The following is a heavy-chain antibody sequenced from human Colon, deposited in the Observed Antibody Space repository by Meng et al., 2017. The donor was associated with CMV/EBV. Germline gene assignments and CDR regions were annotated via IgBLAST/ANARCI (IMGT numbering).Heavy chain of an antibody. CDR1: GYIFSVKF. CDR2: IDPNSGGT. Sequence: QGKLVTSGAEAKKPGASVKVSCKASGYIFSVKFIHWVRQAPGQGLEWMGWIDPNSGGTHYAQKFQGRVTMTRDTSISTAYMELASLTSDDTALYFCARDGTAAADERGFGYWGQGTLVTVSS. V-gene: IGHV1-2*02. CDR3: ARDGTAAADERGFGY. D-gene: IGHD6-13*01. J-gene: IGHJ4*02.